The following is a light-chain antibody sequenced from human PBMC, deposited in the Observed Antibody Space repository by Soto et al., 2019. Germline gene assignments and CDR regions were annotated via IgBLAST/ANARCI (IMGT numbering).Light chain of an antibody. CDR2: EVS. J-gene: IGKJ4*01. CDR3: QQYYSIPPT. CDR1: QTLLHSDGKTY. V-gene: IGKV2D-29*01. Sequence: DIVMTQTPLSLSVTPGQPASISCKSSQTLLHSDGKTYLYWYLQKPGQPPQLLIYEVSNRFSGVPDRFSGSGSGTDFTLTISSLQAEDVAVYYCQQYYSIPPTFGGGTKVDIK.